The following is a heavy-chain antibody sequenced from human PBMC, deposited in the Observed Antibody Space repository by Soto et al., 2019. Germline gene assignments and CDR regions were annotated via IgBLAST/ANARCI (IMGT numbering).Heavy chain of an antibody. CDR3: ARVGSGYTWFNEF. CDR2: IIPVFQTA. Sequence: QEQLVQSGAEVKKPGSSVKVSCKASGGRFSSYPISWVRQVPGQGLEWMGGIIPVFQTAYYTQRFQGRVTITADESTNTAYMELSRLRTEDTAIYYCARVGSGYTWFNEFWGQGTLVTVSS. J-gene: IGHJ4*02. D-gene: IGHD3-22*01. CDR1: GGRFSSYP. V-gene: IGHV1-69*01.